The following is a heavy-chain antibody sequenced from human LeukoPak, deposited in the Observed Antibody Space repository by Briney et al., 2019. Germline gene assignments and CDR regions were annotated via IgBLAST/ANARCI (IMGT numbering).Heavy chain of an antibody. CDR2: ISYDGSNK. CDR3: AKSPPGNYYGSGSYYNEGIDY. V-gene: IGHV3-30*18. Sequence: GGSLRLSCAASGFTFSSYGMNWVRQAPGKGLEWVAVISYDGSNKYYADSVKGRFTISRDNSKNTLYLQMNSLRAEDTAVYYCAKSPPGNYYGSGSYYNEGIDYWGQGTLVTVSS. CDR1: GFTFSSYG. J-gene: IGHJ4*02. D-gene: IGHD3-10*01.